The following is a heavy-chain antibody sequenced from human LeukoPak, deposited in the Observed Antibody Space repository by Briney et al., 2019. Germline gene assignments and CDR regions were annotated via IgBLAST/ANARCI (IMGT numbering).Heavy chain of an antibody. Sequence: PGGSLRLSCAASGFTFSSYAMSWVRQAPGKGLEWVSAISASGGHTFYADSVKGRFSISRDNSKNTLYLQMNSLRVEDTAIYYCAKYSGDYFGDYWGQGNLVTVSS. CDR1: GFTFSSYA. J-gene: IGHJ4*02. V-gene: IGHV3-23*01. CDR3: AKYSGDYFGDY. D-gene: IGHD1-26*01. CDR2: ISASGGHT.